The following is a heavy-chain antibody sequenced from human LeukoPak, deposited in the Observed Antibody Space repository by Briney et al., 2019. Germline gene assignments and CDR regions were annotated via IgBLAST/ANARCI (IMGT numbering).Heavy chain of an antibody. Sequence: GGSLRLSCAASGFTFSSYAMSWVRQAPGKGLEWVSTISGSGGSTYYTDSVKGRFTISRDNSKNTLYLQMNSLRAGDTAVYYCAKVGPKKTGFSPDYWGQGTLVTVSS. CDR3: AKVGPKKTGFSPDY. D-gene: IGHD1-1*01. CDR2: ISGSGGST. J-gene: IGHJ4*02. V-gene: IGHV3-23*01. CDR1: GFTFSSYA.